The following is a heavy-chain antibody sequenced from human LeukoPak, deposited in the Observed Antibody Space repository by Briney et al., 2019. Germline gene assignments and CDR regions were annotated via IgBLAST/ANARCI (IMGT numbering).Heavy chain of an antibody. CDR1: GFTFDDYA. Sequence: GRSLRLSCAASGFTFDDYAMHWVRQAPGKGLEWVSAISGSGGSTYYADSVKGRFTISRDNSKNTLYLQMNSLRAEDTAVYYCAKADGYSYGTFDYWGQGTLVTVSS. CDR2: ISGSGGST. CDR3: AKADGYSYGTFDY. D-gene: IGHD5-18*01. V-gene: IGHV3-23*01. J-gene: IGHJ4*02.